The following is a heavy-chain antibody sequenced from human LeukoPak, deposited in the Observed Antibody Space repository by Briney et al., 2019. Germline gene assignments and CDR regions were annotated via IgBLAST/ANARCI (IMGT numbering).Heavy chain of an antibody. V-gene: IGHV3-11*05. CDR2: IGSSSSFT. CDR3: ARDLKGTYYYDGSGSADY. CDR1: GFTFSDYY. D-gene: IGHD3-22*01. Sequence: GGSLRLSCAASGFTFSDYYMSWIRQAPGKGLEWVSYIGSSSSFTNYADSVKGRFTISRDNAKNSLYLQMNSLRAEDTAVYYCARDLKGTYYYDGSGSADYWGQGTLVTVSS. J-gene: IGHJ4*02.